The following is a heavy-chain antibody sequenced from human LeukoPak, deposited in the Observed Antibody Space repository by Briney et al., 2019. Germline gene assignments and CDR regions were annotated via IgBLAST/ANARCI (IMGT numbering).Heavy chain of an antibody. CDR1: GFTFSSYR. CDR2: IWSDGSDK. CDR3: ATTLGGYNYGPDDS. V-gene: IGHV3-33*01. Sequence: GGSLRLSCAAPGFTFSSYRFHCVRQAPGKGLEWVAVIWSDGSDKYYSDSVRGRFTISRDNSDNTLYLQMNSLRAGDTAVYFCATTLGGYNYGPDDSWGQGTLVSVSS. J-gene: IGHJ4*02. D-gene: IGHD5-18*01.